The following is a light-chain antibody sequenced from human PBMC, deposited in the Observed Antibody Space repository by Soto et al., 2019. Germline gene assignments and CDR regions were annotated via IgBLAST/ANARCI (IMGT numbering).Light chain of an antibody. CDR1: SSDVGGYNY. Sequence: QSALTQPASVSGSPGQSITISCTGTSSDVGGYNYVSWYPQHPGKAPKLMIYEVSNRPSGVSNRFSGSKSGNTASLTISGLQAEDEADYYCSSHTSSSTWVFGGGTKLTVL. V-gene: IGLV2-14*01. J-gene: IGLJ3*02. CDR3: SSHTSSSTWV. CDR2: EVS.